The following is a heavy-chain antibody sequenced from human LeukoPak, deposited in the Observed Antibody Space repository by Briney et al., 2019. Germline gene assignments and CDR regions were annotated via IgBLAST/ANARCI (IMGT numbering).Heavy chain of an antibody. CDR1: GYTFTGYY. D-gene: IGHD7-27*01. J-gene: IGHJ3*02. Sequence: ASVTVSCKASGYTFTGYYMRWVRQAPGQGLEWMGWINPNSGGTNYAQKFQGWVTMTRDTSISTAYMELSRLRSDDTAVYYCARDADWGSGAFDIWGQGTMVTVSS. CDR3: ARDADWGSGAFDI. V-gene: IGHV1-2*04. CDR2: INPNSGGT.